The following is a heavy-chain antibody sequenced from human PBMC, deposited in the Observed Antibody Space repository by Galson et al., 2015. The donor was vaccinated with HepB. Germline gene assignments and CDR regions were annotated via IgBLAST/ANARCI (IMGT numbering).Heavy chain of an antibody. V-gene: IGHV1-2*06. CDR1: GYTFTAYL. Sequence: SVKVSCKASGYTFTAYLIHWVRQAPGQGLEWMGRLNPNSAGTNYAQNFQGRVTFTRDTSISTAYMELTSLKYDDTAVYYCARETGGSSSYYFDFWGQGTLLTVSS. D-gene: IGHD6-6*01. J-gene: IGHJ4*02. CDR3: ARETGGSSSYYFDF. CDR2: LNPNSAGT.